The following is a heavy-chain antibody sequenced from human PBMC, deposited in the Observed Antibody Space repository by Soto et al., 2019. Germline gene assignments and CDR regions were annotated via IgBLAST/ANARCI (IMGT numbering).Heavy chain of an antibody. CDR2: IYHSGST. CDR1: GYSISSGYY. V-gene: IGHV4-38-2*01. CDR3: ARVGGYGMDV. J-gene: IGHJ6*02. Sequence: PSETLSLTCAVSGYSISSGYYWGWIRQPPGKGLEWIGSIYHSGSTYNNPSLKSRVTISVDTSKNQFSLKLSSVTAADTAVYYCARVGGYGMDVWVQGTTVTVSS. D-gene: IGHD3-10*01.